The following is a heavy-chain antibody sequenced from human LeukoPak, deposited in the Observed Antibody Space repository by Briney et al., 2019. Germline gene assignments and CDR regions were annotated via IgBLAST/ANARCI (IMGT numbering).Heavy chain of an antibody. D-gene: IGHD2-2*01. CDR1: GGPISNYY. CDR2: IYFTGST. J-gene: IGHJ4*01. Sequence: PSETLSLTCTVSGGPISNYYWSWIRQSPGRGLEWIGYIYFTGSTNYNPSLKSRCSLSVDTSKNQFSLMVTSVSAEDTAVYYCARLLRGQYCSTTSCLTFDYWGQGALVAVSS. V-gene: IGHV4-59*08. CDR3: ARLLRGQYCSTTSCLTFDY.